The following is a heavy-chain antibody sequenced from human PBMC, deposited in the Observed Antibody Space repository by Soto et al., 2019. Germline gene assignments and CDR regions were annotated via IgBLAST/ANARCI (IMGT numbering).Heavy chain of an antibody. Sequence: GGSLRLSCATSGFKFSSYWMHWVRQTPGKGLVWVSRIDNDGSSTVYADSVKGRFTISRDNAKNTLYLQMNCLRAEDTAVYYCARGGTYCSTTSCYFDYWGQGTLVTVSS. V-gene: IGHV3-74*01. J-gene: IGHJ4*02. CDR1: GFKFSSYW. CDR2: IDNDGSST. CDR3: ARGGTYCSTTSCYFDY. D-gene: IGHD2-2*01.